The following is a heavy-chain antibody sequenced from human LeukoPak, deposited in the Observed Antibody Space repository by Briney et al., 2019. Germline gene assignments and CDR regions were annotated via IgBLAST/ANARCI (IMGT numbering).Heavy chain of an antibody. CDR3: AGISTGVPDDY. V-gene: IGHV3-48*01. D-gene: IGHD3-3*01. J-gene: IGHJ4*02. CDR1: GFTFSSYW. Sequence: PGGSLRLSCAASGFTFSSYWMHWVRQAPGKGLEWVSYISSSSSTIYYADSVKGRFTISRDNAKNSLYLQMNSLRVEDSAVYYCAGISTGVPDDYWGQGTLVTVSS. CDR2: ISSSSSTI.